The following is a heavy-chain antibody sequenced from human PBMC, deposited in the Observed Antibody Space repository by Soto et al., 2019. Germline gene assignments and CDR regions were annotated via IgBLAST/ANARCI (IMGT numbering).Heavy chain of an antibody. Sequence: GGSLRLSCAASGFTFSSCAMGWVRQAPGKGLEWVANIKQDGSEKYYADSVKGRFTISRDNSKNTLYLQMNSLRAEDTAVYYCARESYDFWSGYAPRPGQYGMDVWGQGTTVTVSS. CDR3: ARESYDFWSGYAPRPGQYGMDV. J-gene: IGHJ6*02. CDR1: GFTFSSCA. CDR2: IKQDGSEK. D-gene: IGHD3-3*01. V-gene: IGHV3-7*01.